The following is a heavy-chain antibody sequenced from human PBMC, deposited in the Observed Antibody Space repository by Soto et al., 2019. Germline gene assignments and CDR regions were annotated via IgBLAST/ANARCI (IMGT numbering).Heavy chain of an antibody. D-gene: IGHD2-21*02. V-gene: IGHV1-69*12. CDR1: GGTFSSYA. Sequence: QVQLVQSGAEVKKPGSSVKVSFKASGGTFSSYAISWVRQAPGQGLEWMGGIIPIFGTANYAQKFQGRVTITADESTSTAYMELSSLRSEDTAVYYCARDRRGGGDGRGVWWYWGQGTLVTVSS. CDR2: IIPIFGTA. CDR3: ARDRRGGGDGRGVWWY. J-gene: IGHJ4*02.